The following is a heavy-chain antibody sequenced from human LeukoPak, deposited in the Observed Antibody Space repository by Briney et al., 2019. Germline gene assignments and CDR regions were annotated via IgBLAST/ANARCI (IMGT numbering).Heavy chain of an antibody. CDR2: ISSSSTYI. CDR1: GFTFSSYR. Sequence: PGGSLRLSCAASGFTFSSYRMNWVRQAPGKGLEWVSSISSSSTYIYYTDSVKGQFTISRDNAKNSLYLQMNSLRAEDTAVYYCASSPNSYGHFDYWGQGTLVTVSS. D-gene: IGHD5-18*01. CDR3: ASSPNSYGHFDY. V-gene: IGHV3-21*01. J-gene: IGHJ4*02.